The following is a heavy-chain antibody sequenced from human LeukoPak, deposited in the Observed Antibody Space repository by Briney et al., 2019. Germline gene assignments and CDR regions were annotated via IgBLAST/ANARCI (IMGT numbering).Heavy chain of an antibody. Sequence: SGGSLRLSCAASGFTFDDYTMHWVRQAPGKGLEWVSLISWDGGSTYYADSVKGRFTISRDNSKNSLYLQMNSLRTEDTALYYCAKGGHGVYYYYGMDVWGQGTTVTVSS. D-gene: IGHD3-10*01. CDR1: GFTFDDYT. CDR3: AKGGHGVYYYYGMDV. CDR2: ISWDGGST. J-gene: IGHJ6*02. V-gene: IGHV3-43*01.